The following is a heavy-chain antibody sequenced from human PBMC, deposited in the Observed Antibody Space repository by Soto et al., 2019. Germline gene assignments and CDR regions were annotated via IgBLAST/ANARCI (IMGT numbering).Heavy chain of an antibody. Sequence: EVQLVESGGGWVQPGRSLRLSCAASGFTFDDYAMHWVRQAPGTGLDWVSGIAFNSGNTAYADSVKGRLTISRDNGKNALYLQMNSLRAEDTALYYCAKDLRTSWIFGNFDSWGQGTLVTVSS. CDR3: AKDLRTSWIFGNFDS. D-gene: IGHD3-3*01. CDR2: IAFNSGNT. V-gene: IGHV3-9*01. CDR1: GFTFDDYA. J-gene: IGHJ4*02.